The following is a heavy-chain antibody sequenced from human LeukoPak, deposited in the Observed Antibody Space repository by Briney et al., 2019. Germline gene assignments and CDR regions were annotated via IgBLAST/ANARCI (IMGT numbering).Heavy chain of an antibody. CDR1: GGSISSYY. CDR3: ARRSPFRLFDY. Sequence: SETLSLTCTVSGGSISSYYWSWIRQPPGKGLEWIGYIYYSGSTNYNPSLKSRVTISVDTSKNQFSLKLSSVTAADTAVYYCARRSPFRLFDYWGQGTLVTVSS. CDR2: IYYSGST. J-gene: IGHJ4*02. V-gene: IGHV4-59*08. D-gene: IGHD2/OR15-2a*01.